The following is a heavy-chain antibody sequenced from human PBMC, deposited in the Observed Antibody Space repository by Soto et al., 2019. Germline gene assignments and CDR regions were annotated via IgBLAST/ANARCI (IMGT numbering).Heavy chain of an antibody. D-gene: IGHD3-16*02. CDR1: GFTFSSYA. CDR2: ISYDGSNK. V-gene: IGHV3-30-3*01. J-gene: IGHJ4*02. Sequence: PGGSLRLSCAASGFTFSSYAMHWVRQAPGKGLEWVAVISYDGSNKYYADSVKGRFTISRDNSKNTLYLQMNSLRAEDTAVYYCARPNTFGGVIVKWDFDYWGQGTLVTVSS. CDR3: ARPNTFGGVIVKWDFDY.